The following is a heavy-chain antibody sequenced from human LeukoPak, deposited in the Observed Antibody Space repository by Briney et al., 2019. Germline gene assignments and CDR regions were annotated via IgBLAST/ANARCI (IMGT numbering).Heavy chain of an antibody. CDR2: ISYDGSNK. CDR3: ARYDNKGTTVTTNWFGP. CDR1: GFTFSSYA. V-gene: IGHV3-30-3*01. Sequence: GGSLRLSCAASGFTFSSYAMHWVRQAPGKGLEWVAVISYDGSNKYYADSVKGRFTISRDNSKNTLYLQMNSLRAEDTAVYYCARYDNKGTTVTTNWFGPWGQGTLVTVSS. J-gene: IGHJ5*02. D-gene: IGHD4-17*01.